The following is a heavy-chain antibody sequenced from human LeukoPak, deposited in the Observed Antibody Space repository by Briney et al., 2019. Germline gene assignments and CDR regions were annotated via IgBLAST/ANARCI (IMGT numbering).Heavy chain of an antibody. CDR2: IYYSGST. CDR1: GGSISSSSYY. V-gene: IGHV4-39*07. J-gene: IGHJ4*02. D-gene: IGHD1-26*01. CDR3: ARHSGSYPGPEVFDY. Sequence: SETLSLTCTVSGGSISSSSYYWGWIRQPPGKGLEWIGSIYYSGSTYYNPSLKSRVTISVDTSKNQFSLKLSSVTAADTAVYYCARHSGSYPGPEVFDYWGQGTLVTVSS.